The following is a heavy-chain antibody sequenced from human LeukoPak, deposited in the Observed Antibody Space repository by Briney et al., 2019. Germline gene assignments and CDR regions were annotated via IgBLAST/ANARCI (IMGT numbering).Heavy chain of an antibody. D-gene: IGHD5-24*01. V-gene: IGHV3-74*01. J-gene: IGHJ4*02. CDR2: INTDGSTT. CDR3: ARGEMVQVY. CDR1: GFTFSSYW. Sequence: QPGGSLRLSCAASGFTFSSYWMHWVRQAPGKGLVWVSRINTDGSTTSYADSVKGRFTISRDNAKNTLYLQMNSLRTDDTAVYYCARGEMVQVYWGQGTLVTVSS.